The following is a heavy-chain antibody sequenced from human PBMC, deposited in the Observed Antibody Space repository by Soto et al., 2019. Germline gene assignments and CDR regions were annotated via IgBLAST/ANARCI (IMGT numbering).Heavy chain of an antibody. CDR3: AKVPAALGDYFGIAV. V-gene: IGHV3-30*18. Sequence: PGGSLRLSCAASGFTFSSYGVHWVRQAPGRGLEWVALISYDGRNKFYTDSVKGRFNISRDNSKNTLYLEMNSLRVEDTAVYYCAKVPAALGDYFGIAVWGQGTTGTVSS. CDR2: ISYDGRNK. J-gene: IGHJ6*02. CDR1: GFTFSSYG. D-gene: IGHD2-2*01.